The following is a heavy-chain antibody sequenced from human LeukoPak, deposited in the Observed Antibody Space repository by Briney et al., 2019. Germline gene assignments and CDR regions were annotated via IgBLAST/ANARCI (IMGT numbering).Heavy chain of an antibody. V-gene: IGHV3-53*01. CDR3: ARDRGSGCLDY. CDR2: TYSGGST. CDR1: GFTVSSNY. J-gene: IGHJ4*02. D-gene: IGHD6-19*01. Sequence: GGSLRLSCAASGFTVSSNYMSWVRQAPGKGLEWVSVTYSGGSTYYADSVKGRFTISRDNSKNTLYLQMNSLRAEDTAVYYCARDRGSGCLDYWGQGTLVTVSS.